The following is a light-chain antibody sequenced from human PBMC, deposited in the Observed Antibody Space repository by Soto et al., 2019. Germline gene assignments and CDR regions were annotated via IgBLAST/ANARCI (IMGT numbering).Light chain of an antibody. J-gene: IGKJ1*01. CDR3: QHYNSYSEA. CDR1: QTISSW. CDR2: KAS. V-gene: IGKV1-5*03. Sequence: DIQMKQSPSNLSGYVGDRVTLTCRASQTISSWLAWYQEKPGKAPKLLIYKASTLKSVVPSRFSVMLAWTEFTLTISSLQPDELATDYCQHYNSYSEAFGQWTKVYIK.